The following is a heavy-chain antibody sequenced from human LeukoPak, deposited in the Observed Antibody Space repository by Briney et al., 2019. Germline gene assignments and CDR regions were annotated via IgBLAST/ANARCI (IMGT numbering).Heavy chain of an antibody. CDR1: GGSISSSNW. D-gene: IGHD3-22*01. CDR2: IYHSGST. J-gene: IGHJ4*02. V-gene: IGHV4-4*02. Sequence: SGTLSLTCAVSGGSISSSNWWSWVRQPPGKGLEWIGEIYHSGSTNYNPSLKSRVTISVDKSKNQFSLKPSSVTAADTAVYYCARTYYYDSSGYDYWGQGTLVTVSS. CDR3: ARTYYYDSSGYDY.